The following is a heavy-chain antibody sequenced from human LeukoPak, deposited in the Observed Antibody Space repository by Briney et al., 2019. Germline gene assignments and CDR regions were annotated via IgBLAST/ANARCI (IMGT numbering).Heavy chain of an antibody. V-gene: IGHV1-46*01. CDR1: GYTFTSYY. CDR2: INPSGGST. Sequence: ASVMVSCKASGYTFTSYYMHWVRRAPGQGLEWMGIINPSGGSTSYAQKFQGRVTITKYTSTSTVYIELSSLRSEDTAVYYCARGGNYYDSSGYYYAYLFAFDYGGERVMVTVSS. J-gene: IGHJ4*02. D-gene: IGHD3-22*01. CDR3: ARGGNYYDSSGYYYAYLFAFDY.